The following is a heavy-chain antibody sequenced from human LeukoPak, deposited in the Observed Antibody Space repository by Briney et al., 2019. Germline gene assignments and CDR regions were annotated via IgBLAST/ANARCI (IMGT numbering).Heavy chain of an antibody. V-gene: IGHV4-61*01. Sequence: PSETLPLTCTVSGGSVSGGNYYCSWTRQSPGKGLEWIGYIHYSGSTVYSPSLKSRVTMSIDTSKNQFSLNLSSVTAADTAVYYCARTGSTGGYWGQGTLVTVSS. CDR1: GGSVSGGNYY. CDR2: IHYSGST. D-gene: IGHD1-14*01. J-gene: IGHJ4*02. CDR3: ARTGSTGGY.